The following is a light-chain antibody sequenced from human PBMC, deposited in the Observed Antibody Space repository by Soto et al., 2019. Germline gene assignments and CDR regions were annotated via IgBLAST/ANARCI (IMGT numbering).Light chain of an antibody. Sequence: EIFMTQSPATVSVSTGERVTLSCRASQSVSSSLAWYQQRPGQAPRLLIYAASIRATGIPARFSGSGSGTEFTLTISGLQFEDFALYHCQQYYTWRRTFGQGSKVDNK. J-gene: IGKJ1*01. CDR3: QQYYTWRRT. CDR1: QSVSSS. V-gene: IGKV3-15*01. CDR2: AAS.